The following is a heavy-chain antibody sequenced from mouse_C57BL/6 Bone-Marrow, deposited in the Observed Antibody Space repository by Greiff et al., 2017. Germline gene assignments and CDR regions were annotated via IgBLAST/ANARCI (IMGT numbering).Heavy chain of an antibody. Sequence: EVKLVESGGGLVKPGGSLKLSCAASGFTFSSYAMSWVRQTPEKRLEWVATISDGGSYTYYPDNVKGRFTISRDNAKNNLYLQMSHLKSEDTAMYYCAGEHYGSSPDVWGTGATVTVAA. V-gene: IGHV5-4*01. D-gene: IGHD1-1*01. CDR3: AGEHYGSSPDV. J-gene: IGHJ1*03. CDR2: ISDGGSYT. CDR1: GFTFSSYA.